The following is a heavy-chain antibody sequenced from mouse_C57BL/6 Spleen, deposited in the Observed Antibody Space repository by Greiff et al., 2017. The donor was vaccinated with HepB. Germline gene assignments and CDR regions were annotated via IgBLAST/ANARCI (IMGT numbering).Heavy chain of an antibody. CDR1: GYTFTDYY. CDR2: INPYNGGT. J-gene: IGHJ2*01. Sequence: EVQLVESGPVLVKPGASVKMSCKASGYTFTDYYMNWVKQSHGKSLEWIGVINPYNGGTSYNQKFKGKATLTVDKSSSTAYMELNSLTSEDSAVYYCARRYLDYWGQGTTLTVSS. V-gene: IGHV1-19*01. CDR3: ARRYLDY.